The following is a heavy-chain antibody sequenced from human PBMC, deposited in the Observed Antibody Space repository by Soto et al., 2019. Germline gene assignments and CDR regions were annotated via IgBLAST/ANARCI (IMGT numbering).Heavy chain of an antibody. Sequence: QVQLVQSGDEVKKPGSSVKVSCKASGGTFSSYAISWVRQAPGQGLEWMGGIIPIFGTANYVQKFQGRVTITADESTSTAYMELSSLRSEDTALYYCARSVSGFSLAQDYWGQGTLVTVFS. CDR1: GGTFSSYA. J-gene: IGHJ4*02. CDR2: IIPIFGTA. D-gene: IGHD3-3*01. CDR3: ARSVSGFSLAQDY. V-gene: IGHV1-69*01.